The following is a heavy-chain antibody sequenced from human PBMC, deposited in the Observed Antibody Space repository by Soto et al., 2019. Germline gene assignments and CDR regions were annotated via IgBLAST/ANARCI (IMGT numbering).Heavy chain of an antibody. CDR2: ISGSGGST. V-gene: IGHV3-23*01. D-gene: IGHD4-17*01. CDR3: AKVATTVVTPSYYFDY. J-gene: IGHJ4*02. Sequence: EVQLLESGGGLVQPGGSLRLSCAASGFTFSSYAMSWVRQAPGQGLEWVSAISGSGGSTYYADSVKGRFTISRDNSKNTLYLQMNSLRAEDTAVYYCAKVATTVVTPSYYFDYWGQGTLVTVSS. CDR1: GFTFSSYA.